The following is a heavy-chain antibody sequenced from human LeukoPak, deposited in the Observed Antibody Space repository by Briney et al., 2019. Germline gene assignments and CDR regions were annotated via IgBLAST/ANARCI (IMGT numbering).Heavy chain of an antibody. CDR2: ISYDGSNY. D-gene: IGHD3-10*01. V-gene: IGHV3-30*04. CDR1: SFTFSSYA. Sequence: PGVSLRLSCEASSFTFSSYAMHWVRQAPGKGLEWVALISYDGSNYYYADSVKGRFTISRDNSKNTLNLQMNSLRPEDTAVYYCARERGGRRYDAFDIWGQGTMVTVSS. CDR3: ARERGGRRYDAFDI. J-gene: IGHJ3*02.